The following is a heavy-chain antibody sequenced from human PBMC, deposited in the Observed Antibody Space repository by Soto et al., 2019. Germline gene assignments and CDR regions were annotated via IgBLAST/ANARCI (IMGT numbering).Heavy chain of an antibody. CDR3: AKGKGDYSSSLYFYFGLDV. CDR2: IAWDGGDT. J-gene: IGHJ6*02. V-gene: IGHV3-43*01. D-gene: IGHD4-17*01. Sequence: GGSLRLSCAASGFKFDDYSMHWVRQLPGKGLEWVSLIAWDGGDTYYADSVKGRFTISRDNSKDSLFLQMNSLRVEDTALYYCAKGKGDYSSSLYFYFGLDVWGPGTTVTVSS. CDR1: GFKFDDYS.